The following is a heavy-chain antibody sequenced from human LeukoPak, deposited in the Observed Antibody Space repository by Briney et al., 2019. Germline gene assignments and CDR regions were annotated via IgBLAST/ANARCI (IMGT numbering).Heavy chain of an antibody. CDR2: ISYDGSNK. D-gene: IGHD5-18*01. CDR3: AKADAYSYGSLFDY. CDR1: GFTFSSYG. J-gene: IGHJ4*02. Sequence: GGSLRLSCAASGFTFSSYGMHWVRQAPGKGLEWVAVISYDGSNKYYADSVKGRFTISRDNSKNTLYLQMNSLRAEDTAVYYCAKADAYSYGSLFDYWGQGTLVTVSS. V-gene: IGHV3-30*18.